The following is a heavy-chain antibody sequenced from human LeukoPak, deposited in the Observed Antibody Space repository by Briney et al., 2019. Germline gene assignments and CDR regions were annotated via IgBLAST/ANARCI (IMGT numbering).Heavy chain of an antibody. V-gene: IGHV4-59*01. D-gene: IGHD3-22*01. CDR3: ARGYYDSSGYYPAEYFQH. J-gene: IGHJ1*01. CDR2: IYYSGST. CDR1: GGSISSYY. Sequence: SETLSLTCTVPGGSISSYYWSWIRQPPGKGLEWIGYIYYSGSTNYNPSLKSRVTISVDTSKNQFSLKLSSVTAADTAVYYCARGYYDSSGYYPAEYFQHWGQGTLVTVSS.